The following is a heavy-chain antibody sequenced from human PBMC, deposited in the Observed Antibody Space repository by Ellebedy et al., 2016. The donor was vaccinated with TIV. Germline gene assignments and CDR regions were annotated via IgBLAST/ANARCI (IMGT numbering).Heavy chain of an antibody. CDR1: GFTFSNYV. V-gene: IGHV3-23*01. Sequence: GESLKISCAASGFTFSNYVMSWVRQTPGKGLEWVSSISGGVGNTYYADSVKCRFTISRDNSKNTLYLQMNSLRAEDTAVYYCAKGCGGSCYWEAYWGQGTLVTVSS. CDR3: AKGCGGSCYWEAY. CDR2: ISGGVGNT. J-gene: IGHJ4*02. D-gene: IGHD2-15*01.